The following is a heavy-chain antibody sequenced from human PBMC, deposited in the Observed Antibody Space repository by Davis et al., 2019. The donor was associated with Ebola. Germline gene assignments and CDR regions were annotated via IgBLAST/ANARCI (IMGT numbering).Heavy chain of an antibody. D-gene: IGHD3-10*01. CDR1: GFTFSRNS. V-gene: IGHV3-48*02. J-gene: IGHJ4*02. CDR3: ARAGMVQGVITKWDGY. Sequence: PGKSLKISCVASGFTFSRNSMNWVRQAPGKGLEWVSYISSSSTTIYYADSVKGRFTISRDNAKNALYLQMNSLRDEDTAVYYCARAGMVQGVITKWDGYWGQGTLVTVSS. CDR2: ISSSSTTI.